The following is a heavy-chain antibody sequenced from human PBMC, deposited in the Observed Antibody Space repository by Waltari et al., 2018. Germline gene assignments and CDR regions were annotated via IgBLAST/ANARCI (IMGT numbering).Heavy chain of an antibody. CDR2: VQRSGRT. Sequence: QLQLQESGPGLVKPSGTLSLTCAVSGDSMRNTDWWSWVRQSPGKGLEWIGQVQRSGRTNYNPSFASRITVSVDTSRNQFSLKVTSATAADTAVYFCARDRGRGIYLDSWGQGTLVTVS. D-gene: IGHD2-15*01. CDR1: GDSMRNTDW. CDR3: ARDRGRGIYLDS. V-gene: IGHV4-4*02. J-gene: IGHJ4*02.